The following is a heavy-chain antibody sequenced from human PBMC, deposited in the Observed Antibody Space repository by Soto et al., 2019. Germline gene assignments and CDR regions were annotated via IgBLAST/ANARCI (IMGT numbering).Heavy chain of an antibody. CDR1: GFSFSSYS. Sequence: DVQLVESGGGLVQPGGSLRLSCVASGFSFSSYSMVWVRQAPGKGLEWIAYIFVTSTPIYYADSVRGRFSVSRDNTQNSLFLXXXXXXXXDXXXXXXXXXXXXXFGYWGQGTQVIVSS. CDR2: IFVTSTPI. V-gene: IGHV3-48*04. J-gene: IGHJ4*02. CDR3: XXXXXXXFGY.